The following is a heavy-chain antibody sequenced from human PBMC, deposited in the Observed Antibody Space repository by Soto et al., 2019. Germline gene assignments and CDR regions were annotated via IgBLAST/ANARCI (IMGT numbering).Heavy chain of an antibody. V-gene: IGHV2-5*02. CDR2: VNCVGDG. D-gene: IGHD5-12*01. CDR3: SNRPWVASDTFHN. CDR1: GFSLSSSGVS. J-gene: IGHJ3*02. Sequence: QITLKESGPTLVKPTETLTLTCTFSGFSLSSSGVSVGWFRQPPGKALEWLARVNCVGDGRYSPSLKSRLTVTKVNPGTHVVLTVTNMDPVDTATYYCSNRPWVASDTFHNWVRGIMVTVSS.